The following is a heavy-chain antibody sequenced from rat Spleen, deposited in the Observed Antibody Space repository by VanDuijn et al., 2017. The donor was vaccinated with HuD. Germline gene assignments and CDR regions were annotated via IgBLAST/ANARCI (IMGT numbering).Heavy chain of an antibody. CDR2: INYDGSST. V-gene: IGHV5-7*01. D-gene: IGHD1-6*01. Sequence: EVQLVESGGGLVQPGRSLKLSCAASGFTFSDYDMAWVRQAPTKGLEWVASINYDGSSTYYRDSAKGRFTISRDNAKSTLYLQMDSLRSEDTATYYCARQDYVYYRYWGQGVMVTVSS. J-gene: IGHJ2*01. CDR1: GFTFSDYD. CDR3: ARQDYVYYRY.